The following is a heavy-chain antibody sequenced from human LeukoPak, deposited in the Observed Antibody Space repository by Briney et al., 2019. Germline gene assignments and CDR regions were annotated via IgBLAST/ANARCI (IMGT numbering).Heavy chain of an antibody. CDR3: ARGKASGGYSGYGLDAFDI. Sequence: GGSLRLSCAASGFTLSSYWMSWVRQAPGKGLEWVANIKQDGSEKYYVDSVKGRFTISRENAKNSLYLQINSLRAEDTAVYYCARGKASGGYSGYGLDAFDIWGQGTMVTVSS. CDR2: IKQDGSEK. CDR1: GFTLSSYW. D-gene: IGHD5-12*01. V-gene: IGHV3-7*02. J-gene: IGHJ3*02.